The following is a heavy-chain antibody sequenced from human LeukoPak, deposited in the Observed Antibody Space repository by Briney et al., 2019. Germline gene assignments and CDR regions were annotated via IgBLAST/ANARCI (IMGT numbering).Heavy chain of an antibody. D-gene: IGHD6-19*01. V-gene: IGHV3-64*01. J-gene: IGHJ3*02. CDR3: ARRYSSGWYAFDI. CDR1: GFTFSSYA. CDR2: ISSNGGST. Sequence: GGSLRLSCAASGFTFSSYAMHWVRQAPGKGLEYVSAISSNGGSTYYANSVKGRFTISRDNSKNTLYLQVGSLRAEDMAVYYCARRYSSGWYAFDIWGQGTMVTVSS.